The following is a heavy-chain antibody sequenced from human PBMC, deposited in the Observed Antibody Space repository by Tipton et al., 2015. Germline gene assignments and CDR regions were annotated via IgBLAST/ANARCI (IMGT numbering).Heavy chain of an antibody. J-gene: IGHJ4*02. CDR3: AREVWYNDSTGYDY. D-gene: IGHD3-22*01. CDR1: GDSIRNKH. Sequence: GLVKPSETLSLACSVSGDSIRNKHWSWIRQPAGKGLEWIGRIYSGGSVDYNPSLKGRVTMSLDTSKNQFSLHLSSVTAADTAVYYCAREVWYNDSTGYDYWGQGTLVTVSS. V-gene: IGHV4-4*07. CDR2: IYSGGSV.